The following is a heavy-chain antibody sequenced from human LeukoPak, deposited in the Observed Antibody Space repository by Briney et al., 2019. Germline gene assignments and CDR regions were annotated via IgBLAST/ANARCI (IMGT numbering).Heavy chain of an antibody. CDR2: ISPDGSDT. D-gene: IGHD6-13*01. Sequence: GESLKISCKGSGYSFTNYWIGWVRQMPGKGLEWMGIISPDGSDTRYSPSFQGQVTISADKSITTAYLQWSSLKASDTAMYYCARQYSSWANDYWGQGTLVTVSS. CDR3: ARQYSSWANDY. V-gene: IGHV5-51*01. CDR1: GYSFTNYW. J-gene: IGHJ4*02.